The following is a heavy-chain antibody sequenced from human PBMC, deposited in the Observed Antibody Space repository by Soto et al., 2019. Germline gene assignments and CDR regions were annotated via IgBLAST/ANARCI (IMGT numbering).Heavy chain of an antibody. D-gene: IGHD3-22*01. CDR1: GCAVSNGW. Sequence: GGSLRLSGAAAGCAVSNGWRNWVRQAPGKGLEWVGRITSKTEGGTTAYAALVKGRFTISRDDSKNTLYLQMNSLKTEDTAVYYCTTARKHYYDSSGYYPHGYWGQGTLLTVSS. CDR2: ITSKTEGGTT. V-gene: IGHV3-15*07. J-gene: IGHJ4*02. CDR3: TTARKHYYDSSGYYPHGY.